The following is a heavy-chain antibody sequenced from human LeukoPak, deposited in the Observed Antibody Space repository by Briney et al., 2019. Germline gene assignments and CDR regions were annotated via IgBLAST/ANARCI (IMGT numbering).Heavy chain of an antibody. CDR1: GFNFNNFA. Sequence: GGSLRLSCAASGFNFNNFAMSLVRPAPGEGPEWLSAMPGPADTTYYAEAMKGRFTISRDYSKSMVYLQMTSLRVEDTAIYYCAKGAEIDHWGQGTLVTVAS. J-gene: IGHJ4*02. CDR2: MPGPADTT. V-gene: IGHV3-23*01. CDR3: AKGAEIDH.